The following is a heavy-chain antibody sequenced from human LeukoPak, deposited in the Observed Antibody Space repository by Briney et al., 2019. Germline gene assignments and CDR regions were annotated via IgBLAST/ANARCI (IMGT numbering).Heavy chain of an antibody. Sequence: SEILSLTCTVSGGSISSSSYYWGWIRQPPGKGLEWIGSIYYSGSTYYNPSLKSRVTISVDTSKNQFSLKLSSVTAADTAVYYCARRTDSSSWYGTWFDYWGQGTLVTVSS. J-gene: IGHJ4*02. V-gene: IGHV4-39*01. D-gene: IGHD6-13*01. CDR1: GGSISSSSYY. CDR2: IYYSGST. CDR3: ARRTDSSSWYGTWFDY.